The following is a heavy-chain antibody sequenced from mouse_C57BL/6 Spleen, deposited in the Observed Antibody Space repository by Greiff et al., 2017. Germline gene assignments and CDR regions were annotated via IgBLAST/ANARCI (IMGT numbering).Heavy chain of an antibody. CDR2: IDPSDSET. J-gene: IGHJ2*01. D-gene: IGHD2-4*01. V-gene: IGHV1-52*01. Sequence: QVQLKQPGAELVRPGSSVKLSCKASGYTFTSYWMHWVKQRPIQGLEWIGNIDPSDSETHYNQKFKDKATFTVDKSSSTAYMQLSSLTSEDSAVYYCARGIYYDSYYFDYWGQGTTLTVSS. CDR3: ARGIYYDSYYFDY. CDR1: GYTFTSYW.